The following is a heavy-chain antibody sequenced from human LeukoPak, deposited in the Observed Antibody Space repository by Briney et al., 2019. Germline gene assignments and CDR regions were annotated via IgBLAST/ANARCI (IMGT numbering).Heavy chain of an antibody. CDR3: ARTGCSSTSCYDGWRHFDY. CDR2: IYYSGST. J-gene: IGHJ4*02. D-gene: IGHD2-2*01. CDR1: GGSISSGGYY. V-gene: IGHV4-31*03. Sequence: PQTLFLTCTVSGGSISSGGYYWSWIRQHPGKGLEWIGYIYYSGSTYYNPSLKSRVTISVDTSKNQFSLKLSSVTAADTAVYYCARTGCSSTSCYDGWRHFDYWGQGTLVTVSS.